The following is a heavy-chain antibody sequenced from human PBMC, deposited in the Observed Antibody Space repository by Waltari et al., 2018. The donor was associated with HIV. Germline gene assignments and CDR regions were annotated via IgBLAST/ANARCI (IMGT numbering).Heavy chain of an antibody. V-gene: IGHV4-31*03. D-gene: IGHD3-22*01. Sequence: QVQLQESGPGLVKPSQNLSLTCTVSGGSIRSGDSYWSWIRQHPGKGLEWIGYIYYSGSTYYNPSLKSRVTISVDTSKNQFSLKLSSATAADTAVYYCARDGYYYDSSGYRGGYFDYWGQGTLVTVSS. J-gene: IGHJ4*02. CDR3: ARDGYYYDSSGYRGGYFDY. CDR1: GGSIRSGDSY. CDR2: IYYSGST.